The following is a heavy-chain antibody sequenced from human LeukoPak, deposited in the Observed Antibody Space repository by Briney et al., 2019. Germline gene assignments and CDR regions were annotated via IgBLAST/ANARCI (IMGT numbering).Heavy chain of an antibody. CDR3: ARVHEGSSGWYRVIDY. CDR1: GGSISSSSYY. Sequence: PSETLSLTCTVSGGSISSSSYYWGWIRQPPGEVLEWIGSIYYSWSTYYNPSLKSRVTISVDTLKNQFSLKLSSVTAADTAVYYCARVHEGSSGWYRVIDYGGQGTLVTVSS. V-gene: IGHV4-39*07. J-gene: IGHJ4*02. D-gene: IGHD6-19*01. CDR2: IYYSWST.